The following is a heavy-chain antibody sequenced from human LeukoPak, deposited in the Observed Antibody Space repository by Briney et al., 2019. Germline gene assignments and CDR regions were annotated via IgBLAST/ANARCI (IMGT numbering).Heavy chain of an antibody. D-gene: IGHD6-19*01. Sequence: ASVKVSCKASGYTFTSYDINWVRQATGQGLEWMGWMNPNSGNTGYAQKFQGRVTITRNTSISTAYMELSSLRSEDTAVYYCARDGWSSGWFWFNPWGQGTLVTVSS. CDR1: GYTFTSYD. V-gene: IGHV1-8*03. CDR3: ARDGWSSGWFWFNP. CDR2: MNPNSGNT. J-gene: IGHJ5*02.